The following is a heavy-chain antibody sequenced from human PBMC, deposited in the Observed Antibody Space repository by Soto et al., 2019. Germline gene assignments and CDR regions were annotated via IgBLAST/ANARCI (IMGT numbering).Heavy chain of an antibody. CDR2: IIPIFGTA. V-gene: IGHV1-69*01. J-gene: IGHJ4*02. Sequence: QVQLVQSGAEVKKPGSSVKVSCKASGGTFSSYAISWVRQAPGQGLEWMGGIIPIFGTANYAQKFQGRVTITADESTSTAYMELSSLISEDTAVYYCASGFGYYYDSSGYSVFDYWGQGTLVTVSS. CDR1: GGTFSSYA. D-gene: IGHD3-22*01. CDR3: ASGFGYYYDSSGYSVFDY.